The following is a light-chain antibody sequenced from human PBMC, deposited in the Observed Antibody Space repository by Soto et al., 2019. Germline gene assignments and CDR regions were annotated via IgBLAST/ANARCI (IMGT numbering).Light chain of an antibody. CDR1: SSDVGAYNY. CDR2: DVI. CDR3: GTYTSSSTVV. Sequence: QSALTQPASVSGSPGQSITISCTGTSSDVGAYNYVSWYQQHPGTAPKLMIYDVINRPSGVSNRFSGSKSGSTASLTISARQAEDEADYYCGTYTSSSTVVFGGGTKLTVL. V-gene: IGLV2-14*01. J-gene: IGLJ2*01.